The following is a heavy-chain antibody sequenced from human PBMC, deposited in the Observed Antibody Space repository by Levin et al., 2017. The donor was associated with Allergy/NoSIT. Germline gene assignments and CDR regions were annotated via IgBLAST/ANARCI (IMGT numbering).Heavy chain of an antibody. CDR3: AKGRRERIGVVPSREYYYDY. CDR1: GFTFSSYA. D-gene: IGHD3-3*01. Sequence: GGSLRLSCAASGFTFSSYAMSWVRQAPGKGLEWVSAISGSGGSTYYADSVKGRFTISRDNSKNTLYLQMNSLRAEDTAVYYCAKGRRERIGVVPSREYYYDYWGQGTLVTVSS. V-gene: IGHV3-23*01. CDR2: ISGSGGST. J-gene: IGHJ4*02.